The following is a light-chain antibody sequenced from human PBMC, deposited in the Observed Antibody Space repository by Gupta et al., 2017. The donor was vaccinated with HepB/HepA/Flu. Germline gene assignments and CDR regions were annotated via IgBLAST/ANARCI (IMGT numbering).Light chain of an antibody. CDR1: QTVTSGY. J-gene: IGKJ4*01. CDR2: ATS. V-gene: IGKV3-20*01. Sequence: EIVLTQSPGTLSLSPGDRATLSCRASQTVTSGYLAWYQHKPGQAPRLLIYATSRRYPGNPDRFTGSGSGSDFTLIISSREPEDFAVYYCQQYANSRSRTFGGGTKVEVK. CDR3: QQYANSRSRT.